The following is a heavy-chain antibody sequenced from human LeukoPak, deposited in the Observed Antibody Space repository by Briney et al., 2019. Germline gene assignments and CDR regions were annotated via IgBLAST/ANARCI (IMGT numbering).Heavy chain of an antibody. CDR3: AKDSGSYANWFDP. CDR2: ISWNSGSI. V-gene: IGHV3-9*01. Sequence: GGSLRLSCAASGFTFDDYAMHWDRQAPGKGLEWVSGISWNSGSIGYADSVKGRFTISRDNAKNSLYLQMNSLRAEDTALYYCAKDSGSYANWFDPWGQGTLVTVSS. CDR1: GFTFDDYA. D-gene: IGHD1-26*01. J-gene: IGHJ5*02.